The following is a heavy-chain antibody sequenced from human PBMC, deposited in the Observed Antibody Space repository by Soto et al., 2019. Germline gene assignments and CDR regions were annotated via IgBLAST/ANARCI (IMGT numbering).Heavy chain of an antibody. CDR1: GGSFSGYY. J-gene: IGHJ4*02. CDR3: ASRGRFFMYYFDY. CDR2: INHSGST. Sequence: SETLSLTCAVYGGSFSGYYWSWIRQPPGKGLEWIGEINHSGSTNYNPSLKSRVTISVDTSKNQFSLKLSSVTAADTAVYYCASRGRFFMYYFDYWGQGTLVTVSS. V-gene: IGHV4-34*01. D-gene: IGHD3-3*01.